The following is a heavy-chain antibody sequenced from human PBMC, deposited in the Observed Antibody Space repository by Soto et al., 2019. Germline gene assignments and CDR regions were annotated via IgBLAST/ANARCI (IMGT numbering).Heavy chain of an antibody. CDR2: IYPGDSDT. J-gene: IGHJ6*02. CDR1: GYSFTSYL. D-gene: IGHD2-2*01. CDR3: ARLGTPAQCTSHCYYYYGMDV. Sequence: GESLKISCKGSGYSFTSYLIGWVRQMPGKGLEWMGIIYPGDSDTRYSPSFQGQVTISADKSISTAYLQWSSLKASDTAMYYCARLGTPAQCTSHCYYYYGMDVWGQGTTVTVFS. V-gene: IGHV5-51*01.